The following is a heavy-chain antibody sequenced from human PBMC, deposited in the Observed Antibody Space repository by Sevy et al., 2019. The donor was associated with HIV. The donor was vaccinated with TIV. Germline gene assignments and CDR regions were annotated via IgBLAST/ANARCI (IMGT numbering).Heavy chain of an antibody. Sequence: GGSLRFSCAASGFTFRSYVMNWVRQAPGKGPEWVSGISGSGGSTYYADSVKGRFTISRDNSKDTLYLQMNSLRAEDMAVYYCAKDGGVGATHFDYWGQGTLVTVSS. CDR3: AKDGGVGATHFDY. D-gene: IGHD1-26*01. CDR1: GFTFRSYV. CDR2: ISGSGGST. J-gene: IGHJ4*02. V-gene: IGHV3-23*01.